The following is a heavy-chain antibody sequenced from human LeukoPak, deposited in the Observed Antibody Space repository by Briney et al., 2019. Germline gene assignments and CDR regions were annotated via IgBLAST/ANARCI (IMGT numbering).Heavy chain of an antibody. V-gene: IGHV4-30-4*08. CDR2: IYYSGST. J-gene: IGHJ4*02. CDR3: ARQLAYDFWSGYYFDY. D-gene: IGHD3-3*01. CDR1: GGSISSGDYY. Sequence: SETLSLTCTVSGGSISSGDYYWSWIRQPPGKGLEWIGYIYYSGSTYYNPSLKSRVTISVDTSKNQFSLKLSSVTAADTAVYYCARQLAYDFWSGYYFDYWGQGTLVTVSS.